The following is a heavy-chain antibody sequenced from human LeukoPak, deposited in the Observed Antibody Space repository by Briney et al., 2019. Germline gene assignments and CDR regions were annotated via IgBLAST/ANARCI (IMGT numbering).Heavy chain of an antibody. CDR3: ARLIRDSSGFYYFDL. V-gene: IGHV4-59*08. J-gene: IGHJ4*02. D-gene: IGHD3-22*01. Sequence: PSETLSLTCTVSGVSISSSYWSWVRQPPGKGLEWIGYIYYSGSTDYNPSLKSRVTISVDTSKNQFSLKLSSVTAADTALYYCARLIRDSSGFYYFDLWGQGTLVTVSS. CDR1: GVSISSSY. CDR2: IYYSGST.